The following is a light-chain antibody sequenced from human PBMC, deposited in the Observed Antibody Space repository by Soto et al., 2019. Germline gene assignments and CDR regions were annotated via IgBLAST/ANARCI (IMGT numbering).Light chain of an antibody. J-gene: IGLJ1*01. CDR1: SSDVGDYNY. V-gene: IGLV2-14*01. CDR2: EVS. CDR3: TSYNTSSSTYV. Sequence: QSALTQPASVSGSPGQSITISCTGTSSDVGDYNYVSWYQQHPGKAPKLMIFEVSNRPSGVSNRFSGSKYGNTASLIISGLQAEDEAAYYCTSYNTSSSTYVFGTGTKVTVL.